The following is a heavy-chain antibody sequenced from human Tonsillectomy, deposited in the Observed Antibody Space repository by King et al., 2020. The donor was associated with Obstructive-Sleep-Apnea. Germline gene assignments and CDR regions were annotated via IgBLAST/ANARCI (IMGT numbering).Heavy chain of an antibody. Sequence: VQLQQWGAGLLKPSETLSLTCAVYGGSFSTYYWSWIRQSPGKGLEWIGEINHSGSTNYNPSLKSRVTLSVDTSRNQSSLHLPSVTAADTAVYYCARVLGAAGPDFYFDYWGQGHLVTVSA. CDR1: GGSFSTYY. J-gene: IGHJ4*02. V-gene: IGHV4-34*01. CDR2: INHSGST. D-gene: IGHD2-15*01. CDR3: ARVLGAAGPDFYFDY.